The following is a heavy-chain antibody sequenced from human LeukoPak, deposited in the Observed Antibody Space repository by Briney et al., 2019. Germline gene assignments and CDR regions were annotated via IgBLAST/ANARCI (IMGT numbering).Heavy chain of an antibody. J-gene: IGHJ6*03. CDR1: GGSISSYY. CDR3: ARVEEGYGSGRRENYYYYYMDV. Sequence: PSEALSLTCTVSGGSISSYYWSWIRQPPGKGLEWIGYIYYIGSTNYNPSLKSRVTISVDTSKNQFSLKLSSVTAADTAVYYCARVEEGYGSGRRENYYYYYMDVWGKGTTVTISS. V-gene: IGHV4-59*01. CDR2: IYYIGST. D-gene: IGHD3-10*01.